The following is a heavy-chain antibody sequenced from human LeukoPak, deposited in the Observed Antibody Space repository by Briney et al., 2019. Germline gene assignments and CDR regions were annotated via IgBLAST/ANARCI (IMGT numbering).Heavy chain of an antibody. J-gene: IGHJ4*02. CDR2: IYYSGSA. CDR3: ARDLQLWTTRDTRGGAQVGY. D-gene: IGHD5-18*01. V-gene: IGHV4-61*01. CDR1: GGSVSSGSYY. Sequence: PSETLSLTCTVSGGSVSSGSYYWSWIRQPPGKGLEWIAFIYYSGSANYNPSLKSRVTISVDTSKNQFSLNLSSVTAADTAMYYCARDLQLWTTRDTRGGAQVGYWGQGTLVTVSS.